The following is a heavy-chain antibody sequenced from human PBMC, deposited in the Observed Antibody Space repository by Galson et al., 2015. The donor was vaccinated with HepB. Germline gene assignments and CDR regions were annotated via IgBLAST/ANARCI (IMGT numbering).Heavy chain of an antibody. J-gene: IGHJ4*02. D-gene: IGHD6-6*01. CDR3: ARGWGRSSIAARDFDY. CDR1: GYTFTGYY. Sequence: SVKVSCKASGYTFTGYYMHWVRQAPGQGLEWMGWINPNSGGTNYAQKFQGWVTMTRDTSISTAYMELSRLRSDDTAVYYCARGWGRSSIAARDFDYWGQGTLVTVSS. CDR2: INPNSGGT. V-gene: IGHV1-2*04.